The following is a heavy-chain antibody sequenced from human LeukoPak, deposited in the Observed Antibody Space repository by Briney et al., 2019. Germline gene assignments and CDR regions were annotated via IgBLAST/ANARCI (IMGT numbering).Heavy chain of an antibody. CDR3: AREYYYDSSGPPDAFDI. V-gene: IGHV1-18*04. J-gene: IGHJ3*02. Sequence: ASVKVSCKASGYTFTSYYMHWVRQAPGQGLEWMGWISAYNGNTNYAQELQGRVTMTTDTSTSTAYMELRSLRSDDTAVYYCAREYYYDSSGPPDAFDIWGQGTMVTVSS. CDR1: GYTFTSYY. CDR2: ISAYNGNT. D-gene: IGHD3-22*01.